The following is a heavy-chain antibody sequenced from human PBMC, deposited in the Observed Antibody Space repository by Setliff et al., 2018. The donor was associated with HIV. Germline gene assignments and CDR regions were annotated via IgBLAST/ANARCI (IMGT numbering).Heavy chain of an antibody. D-gene: IGHD1-26*01. Sequence: SETLSLTCSVSGDSLSSGDSYWAWVRQPPGKGLEWIGRIYTSGNTNYNPSLKSRVTMSVDTSKNQFSLKLSSVTAADTAVYYCARDSELGLNYHYGMDVWGQGTTVTVSS. V-gene: IGHV4-61*08. J-gene: IGHJ6*02. CDR1: GDSLSSGDSY. CDR3: ARDSELGLNYHYGMDV. CDR2: IYTSGNT.